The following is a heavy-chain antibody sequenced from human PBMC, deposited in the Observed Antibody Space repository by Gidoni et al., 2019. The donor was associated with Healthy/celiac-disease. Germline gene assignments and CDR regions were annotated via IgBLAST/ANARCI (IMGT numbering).Heavy chain of an antibody. Sequence: QVTLRESGPALVKPTQTLTMTCTFSGFSLSTSGMCVSWIRQPPGKALEWLARIDWDDDNYYSTSLKTRLTISKDTSKNQVVLTMTNIYPVDTATYYCARIGSEHYGMDVWGQGTTVTVSS. CDR1: GFSLSTSGMC. CDR2: IDWDDDN. CDR3: ARIGSEHYGMDV. D-gene: IGHD2-2*03. J-gene: IGHJ6*02. V-gene: IGHV2-70*15.